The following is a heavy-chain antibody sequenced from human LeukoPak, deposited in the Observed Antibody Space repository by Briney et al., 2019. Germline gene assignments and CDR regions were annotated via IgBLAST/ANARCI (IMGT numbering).Heavy chain of an antibody. J-gene: IGHJ4*02. Sequence: GGSLRLSCAASEFTVSSNYMSWVRQAPGKGLEWVSVIYSGGSTYYADSVKGRFTISRDNSKNTLYLQMNSLRAEDTAVYYCAVGATTDYWGQGTLVTVSS. CDR2: IYSGGST. CDR3: AVGATTDY. V-gene: IGHV3-53*01. CDR1: EFTVSSNY. D-gene: IGHD1-26*01.